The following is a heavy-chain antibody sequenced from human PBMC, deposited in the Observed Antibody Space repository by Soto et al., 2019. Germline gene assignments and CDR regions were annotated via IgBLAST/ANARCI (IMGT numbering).Heavy chain of an antibody. CDR3: ARGDYYDSSGYYGSWFDP. CDR1: GGSISSGGYS. D-gene: IGHD3-22*01. CDR2: IYHSGST. V-gene: IGHV4-30-2*01. J-gene: IGHJ5*02. Sequence: PSETLSLTCAVSGGSISSGGYSWSWIRQPPGKGLEWIGYIYHSGSTYYNPSLKSRVTISVDRSKNQFSLKLSSVTAADTAVYYCARGDYYDSSGYYGSWFDPWGQGTLVTVS.